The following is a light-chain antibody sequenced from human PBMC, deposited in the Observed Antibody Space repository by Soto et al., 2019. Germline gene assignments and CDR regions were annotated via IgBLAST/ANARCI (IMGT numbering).Light chain of an antibody. V-gene: IGKV3-20*01. CDR2: GAS. Sequence: EAVLTQSPGTLSLSPGERATLSCRASQTVTSNYLAWYQQKPGQPPRLLIYGASSRATDIPDRLSGSGSGTDFTFTISRLEPEDFAMYYCQQYVSLPVTLGQGTKVDLK. J-gene: IGKJ2*01. CDR1: QTVTSNY. CDR3: QQYVSLPVT.